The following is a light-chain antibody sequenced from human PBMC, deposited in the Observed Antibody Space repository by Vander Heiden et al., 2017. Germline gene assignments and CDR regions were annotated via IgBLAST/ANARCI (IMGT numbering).Light chain of an antibody. CDR2: GAS. Sequence: EIVLMQSPGTLSLAPGERSTLSCRASQSVSSNYLAWYQQKPGQAPRLLIYGASGRATGIPDRFSGSGSGTDFTLTISRLEPEDFAVYYCQHYGNSPPYTFGQGIKLEIK. CDR1: QSVSSNY. J-gene: IGKJ2*01. V-gene: IGKV3-20*01. CDR3: QHYGNSPPYT.